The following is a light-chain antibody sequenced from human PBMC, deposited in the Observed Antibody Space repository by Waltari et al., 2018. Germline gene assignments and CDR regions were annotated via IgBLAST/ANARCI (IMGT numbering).Light chain of an antibody. J-gene: IGKJ4*01. Sequence: DIQMTQSPSSLSASVGDRVTITCQASQDINNFLNLYQQQPGKAPKLLIDDASHLAAGVPTRCTGSGSETDFTVTISDLRNDDFATYDCQQDRYLPPAFGGGTKVDI. CDR2: DAS. V-gene: IGKV1-33*01. CDR3: QQDRYLPPA. CDR1: QDINNF.